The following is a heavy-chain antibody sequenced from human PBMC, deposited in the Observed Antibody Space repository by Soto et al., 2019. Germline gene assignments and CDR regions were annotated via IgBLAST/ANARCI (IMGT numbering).Heavy chain of an antibody. V-gene: IGHV1-69*13. CDR2: IIPIFGTA. CDR3: AREAATSQAAGTNYFDY. D-gene: IGHD6-13*01. CDR1: GGTFSSYA. J-gene: IGHJ4*02. Sequence: GASVKVSCKASGGTFSSYAISWVRQAPGQGLEWMGGIIPIFGTANYAQKFQGRVTITADESTSTAYMELSSLRSEGTAVYYCAREAATSQAAGTNYFDYSGQGTLVTVSS.